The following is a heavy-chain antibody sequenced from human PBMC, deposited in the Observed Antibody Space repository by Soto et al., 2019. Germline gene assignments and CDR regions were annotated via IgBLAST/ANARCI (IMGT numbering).Heavy chain of an antibody. CDR3: AREEGVGYDFWSGYYRRGYYGMDV. Sequence: GGSLRLSCAASGFTFSSYGMHWVRQAPGKGLEWVAVIWYDGSNKYYADSVKGRFTISRDNSKNTLYLQMNSLRAEDTAVYYCAREEGVGYDFWSGYYRRGYYGMDVWGQGTTVTVSS. V-gene: IGHV3-33*01. D-gene: IGHD3-3*01. J-gene: IGHJ6*02. CDR1: GFTFSSYG. CDR2: IWYDGSNK.